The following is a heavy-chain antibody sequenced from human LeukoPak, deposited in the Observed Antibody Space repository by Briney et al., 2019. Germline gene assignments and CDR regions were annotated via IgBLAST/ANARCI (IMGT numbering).Heavy chain of an antibody. CDR1: GFTFSSYA. CDR2: ISGSGGST. D-gene: IGHD6-13*01. CDR3: AKDAPLSSSWNTGISDY. Sequence: PGGSLRLSCAASGFTFSSYAMSWVRQAPGKGLEWVSAISGSGGSTYYADSVKGRFTISRDNSKNTLYLQMNSLRAEDTAVYYCAKDAPLSSSWNTGISDYWGQGTLVTVSS. V-gene: IGHV3-23*01. J-gene: IGHJ4*02.